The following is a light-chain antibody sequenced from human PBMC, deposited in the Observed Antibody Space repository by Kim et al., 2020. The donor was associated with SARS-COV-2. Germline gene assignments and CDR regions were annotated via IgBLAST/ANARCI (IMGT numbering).Light chain of an antibody. V-gene: IGLV4-69*01. CDR2: LNSDGSH. Sequence: QLVLTQSPSASASLGASVKLTCTLSSGHSSYAIAWHQQQPEKGPRYLMKLNSDGSHSKVDGIPDRFSGSSSGAERYLTISSLQSEDEADYYCQTWGTGIHVVFGGGTQLTVL. CDR3: QTWGTGIHVV. CDR1: SGHSSYA. J-gene: IGLJ2*01.